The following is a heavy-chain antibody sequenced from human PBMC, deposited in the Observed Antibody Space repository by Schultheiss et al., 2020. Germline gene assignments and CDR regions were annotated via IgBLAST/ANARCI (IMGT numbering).Heavy chain of an antibody. J-gene: IGHJ4*02. Sequence: GGSLRLSCAASGFTFSSYAMSWVRQAPGKGLEWVSAISGSGGSTYYADSVKGRFTISRDNSKNTLYLQMNSLKTEDTAVYYCTTDKMNSGYCSGGSCYRRLDYWGQGTLVTVSS. CDR3: TTDKMNSGYCSGGSCYRRLDY. V-gene: IGHV3-23*01. D-gene: IGHD2-15*01. CDR2: ISGSGGST. CDR1: GFTFSSYA.